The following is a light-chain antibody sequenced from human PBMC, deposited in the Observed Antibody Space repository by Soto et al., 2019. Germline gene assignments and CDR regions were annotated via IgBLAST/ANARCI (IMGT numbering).Light chain of an antibody. CDR2: EVN. Sequence: QAVVTQPPSASGSPGQSVTISCTGSSSDVGGYNYVSWYQHHPGKAPRLMIYEVNKRPSGVPDRFSGSKSGNTASLTVSGLQAEDEADYYCSSYVGSNRGVFGGGTKVTVL. CDR1: SSDVGGYNY. V-gene: IGLV2-8*01. J-gene: IGLJ3*02. CDR3: SSYVGSNRGV.